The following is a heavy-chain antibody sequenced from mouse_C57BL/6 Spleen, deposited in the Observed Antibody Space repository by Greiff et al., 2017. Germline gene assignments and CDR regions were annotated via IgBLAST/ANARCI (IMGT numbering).Heavy chain of an antibody. J-gene: IGHJ1*03. CDR3: ARDTTVVAYKDFDV. CDR1: GYTFTSYW. D-gene: IGHD1-1*01. Sequence: VQLQQPGAELVRPGTSVKLSCKASGYTFTSYWMHWVKQRPGQGLEWIGVIDPSDSYTNYNQKFKGKATLTVDTSSSTAYMQLSSLTSEDSAVYYCARDTTVVAYKDFDVWGTGTTVTVSS. CDR2: IDPSDSYT. V-gene: IGHV1-59*01.